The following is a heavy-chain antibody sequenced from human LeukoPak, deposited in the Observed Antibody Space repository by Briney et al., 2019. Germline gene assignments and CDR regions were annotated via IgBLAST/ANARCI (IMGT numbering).Heavy chain of an antibody. D-gene: IGHD3-22*01. Sequence: PSETLSLTCAVYGGSFSGYYWSWIRQPPGKGLEWIGEINHSGSTNYNPSLKSRVTISVDTSKNQFYLKLSSVTAADTAVYYRARGDYYDSSGYSVRYFDYWGQGTLVTVSS. CDR1: GGSFSGYY. CDR2: INHSGST. V-gene: IGHV4-34*01. CDR3: ARGDYYDSSGYSVRYFDY. J-gene: IGHJ4*02.